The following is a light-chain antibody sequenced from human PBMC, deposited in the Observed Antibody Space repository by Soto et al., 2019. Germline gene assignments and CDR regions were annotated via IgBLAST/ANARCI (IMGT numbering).Light chain of an antibody. CDR1: QSVNSD. V-gene: IGKV3-15*01. J-gene: IGKJ4*01. Sequence: EIVMTQSPATLSVSPGERATLSCRASQSVNSDLAWYQQKPGQAPRLLIHDASTRATGIPVRFSGSGSGTEFNLTISSLQSEDFAIYYCQQYNNWPLGFGGGTKVESK. CDR2: DAS. CDR3: QQYNNWPLG.